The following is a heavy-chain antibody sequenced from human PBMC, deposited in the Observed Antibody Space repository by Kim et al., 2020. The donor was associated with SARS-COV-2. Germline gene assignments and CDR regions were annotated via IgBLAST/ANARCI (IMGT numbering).Heavy chain of an antibody. CDR3: ARHLTVWFGEFEAFDI. D-gene: IGHD3-10*01. V-gene: IGHV5-51*01. Sequence: SFQGQVTISADKSISTAYLQWSSLKASDTAMYYCARHLTVWFGEFEAFDIWGQGTMVTVSS. J-gene: IGHJ3*02.